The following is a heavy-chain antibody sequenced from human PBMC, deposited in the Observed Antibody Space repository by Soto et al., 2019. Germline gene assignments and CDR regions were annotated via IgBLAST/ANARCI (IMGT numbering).Heavy chain of an antibody. V-gene: IGHV1-69*01. D-gene: IGHD3-16*01. Sequence: QVQLVQSGSEMKKPGSSVKVSGKASGGSFRSYAIRWLRQAPGQGLEWMGGISLIRGTATYAQRFLGRVTSSADEETGTDYLDLNNLTSEAAAIYYCARTANWDWFAPWGQGTLVTVSS. CDR3: ARTANWDWFAP. CDR1: GGSFRSYA. CDR2: ISLIRGTA. J-gene: IGHJ5*02.